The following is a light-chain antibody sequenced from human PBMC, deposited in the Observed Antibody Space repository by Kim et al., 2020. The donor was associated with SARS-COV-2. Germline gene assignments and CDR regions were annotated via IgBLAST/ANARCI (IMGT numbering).Light chain of an antibody. CDR2: SRN. V-gene: IGLV1-44*01. CDR3: ATWDDSLNGRV. J-gene: IGLJ3*02. Sequence: QSVLTQPPSASGTPGQRVTISCSGSSSNIGTNSVNWYQRLPGTAPKLLIYSRNQRPSGVPDRFSGSQSGTSASLAISGLQSEDEADYYCATWDDSLNGRVFGGGTKLTVL. CDR1: SSNIGTNS.